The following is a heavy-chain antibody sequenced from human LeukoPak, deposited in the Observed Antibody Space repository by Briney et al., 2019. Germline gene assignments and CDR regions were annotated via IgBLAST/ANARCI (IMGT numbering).Heavy chain of an antibody. CDR2: ISYDGSNK. CDR3: AKTSDIGDYYDSSGYYQRPNFDY. D-gene: IGHD3-22*01. J-gene: IGHJ4*02. V-gene: IGHV3-30*18. CDR1: GFTFSTYG. Sequence: GGSLRLSCAASGFTFSTYGMHWVRQAPGKGLEWVAVISYDGSNKYYADSVKGRFTISRDNSKNTLYLQMNSLRAEDTAVYYCAKTSDIGDYYDSSGYYQRPNFDYWGQGTLVTVSS.